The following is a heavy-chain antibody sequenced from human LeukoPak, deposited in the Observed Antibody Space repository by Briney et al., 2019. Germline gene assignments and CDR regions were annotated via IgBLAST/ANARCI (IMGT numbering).Heavy chain of an antibody. CDR1: GGTFSSYA. V-gene: IGHV1-69*01. CDR3: ARETGGPKFDY. J-gene: IGHJ4*02. CDR2: IIPIFGTA. Sequence: ASVKVSCKASGGTFSSYAISWVRQAPGQGLEWMGGIIPIFGTANYAQKFRGRVTITADESTSTAYMELSSLRSEDTAVYYCARETGGPKFDYWGQGTLVTVSS. D-gene: IGHD7-27*01.